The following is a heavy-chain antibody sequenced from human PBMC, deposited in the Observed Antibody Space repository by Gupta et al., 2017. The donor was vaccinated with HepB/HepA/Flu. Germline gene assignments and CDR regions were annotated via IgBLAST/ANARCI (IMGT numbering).Heavy chain of an antibody. CDR3: AKETSIFMSSSLDS. D-gene: IGHD3-16*01. CDR1: GFTFKYFG. V-gene: IGHV3-30*18. CDR2: IAHDGSVT. Sequence: QMQVVESGGDVVQPGTSLRLSCATSGFTFKYFGMQWVRQAPGKGLEWVTVIAHDGSVTHYADSVKGRFTISRDNSKGTLDLQMNSLRVEDTATYYCAKETSIFMSSSLDSWGQGTLVTVSS. J-gene: IGHJ5*01.